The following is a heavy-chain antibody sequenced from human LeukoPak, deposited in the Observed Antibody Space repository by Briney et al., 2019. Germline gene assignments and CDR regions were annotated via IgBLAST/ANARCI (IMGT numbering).Heavy chain of an antibody. Sequence: PGGSLRLSCGASGFTFSMYGMTWVRQAPGKGLEWVSTISDTGVSTFYTDSVKGRLAISRDNSKNTLYLQMNSLRAEDTAIYYCAKLTRGAYYYFDYWGQGTLVTVSS. CDR1: GFTFSMYG. V-gene: IGHV3-23*01. CDR3: AKLTRGAYYYFDY. J-gene: IGHJ4*02. CDR2: ISDTGVST. D-gene: IGHD3-16*01.